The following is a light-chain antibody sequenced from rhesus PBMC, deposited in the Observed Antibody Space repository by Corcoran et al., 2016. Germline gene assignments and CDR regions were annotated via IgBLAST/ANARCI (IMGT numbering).Light chain of an antibody. V-gene: IGKV1S14*01. CDR2: YAT. J-gene: IGKJ1*01. CDR3: QQHYNYPRT. CDR1: KDIDNY. Sequence: DIQMTQSPSSLSASVGDTVTITCRASKDIDNYLDWYQQKQGKAPEPLIFYATNFENGGPFRFSGAGSGTDFNLTISSRQPEDFATYYCQQHYNYPRTFGQGTKVDI.